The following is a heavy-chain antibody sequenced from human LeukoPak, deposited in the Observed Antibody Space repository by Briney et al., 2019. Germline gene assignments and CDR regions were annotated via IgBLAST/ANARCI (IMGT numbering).Heavy chain of an antibody. CDR3: ARLSGPYYYDSSGYPPYFDY. V-gene: IGHV1-69*05. J-gene: IGHJ4*02. D-gene: IGHD3-22*01. Sequence: ASVKVSCKAPGGTFSSNAISWVRQAPGQGLEWMGRIIPIFGTANYAQKFQGRVTITTDESTSTAYMELSSLRSEDTAVYYCARLSGPYYYDSSGYPPYFDYWGQGTLVTVSS. CDR2: IIPIFGTA. CDR1: GGTFSSNA.